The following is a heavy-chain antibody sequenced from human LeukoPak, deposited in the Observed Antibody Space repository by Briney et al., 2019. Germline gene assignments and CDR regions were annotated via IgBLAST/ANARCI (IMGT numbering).Heavy chain of an antibody. D-gene: IGHD2-15*01. CDR3: ARAAKECSGGSCYSSFWFDP. J-gene: IGHJ5*02. V-gene: IGHV4-59*01. Sequence: PSETLSLTCTVSGGSISSYYWSWIRQPPGKGLEWIGYIYYSGSTNYNPSLKSRVTISVDTSKNQFSLKLSSVTAADTAVYYCARAAKECSGGSCYSSFWFDPWGQGTLVTVSS. CDR2: IYYSGST. CDR1: GGSISSYY.